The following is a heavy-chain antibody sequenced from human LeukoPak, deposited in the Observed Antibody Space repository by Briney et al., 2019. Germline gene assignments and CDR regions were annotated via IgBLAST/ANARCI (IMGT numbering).Heavy chain of an antibody. D-gene: IGHD4-23*01. J-gene: IGHJ4*02. CDR3: ARDLIRWSGLDY. Sequence: VSVKVSCKASGYTFTNYYMHWVRQAPGQGLEWMGIINPSGGSTTYAQKFQGRVTMTRDTSTSTVYMELSSQRSEDTAVYYCARDLIRWSGLDYWGQGTLVTVSS. CDR2: INPSGGST. CDR1: GYTFTNYY. V-gene: IGHV1-46*01.